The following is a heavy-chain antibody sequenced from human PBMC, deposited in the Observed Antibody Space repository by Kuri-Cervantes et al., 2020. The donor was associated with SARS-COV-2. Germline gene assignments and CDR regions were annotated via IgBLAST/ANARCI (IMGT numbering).Heavy chain of an antibody. Sequence: GGSLRLSCAASGFTFRRYAMHWVRQAPGKGLEWVAFISNDGTNKDYLAPGKGRFTISRDNSQNTLYLQMQSLRSEDSAFYYCARDRLGVHDSWGQGTLVTVSS. D-gene: IGHD2-8*01. CDR3: ARDRLGVHDS. CDR1: GFTFRRYA. CDR2: ISNDGTNK. J-gene: IGHJ4*02. V-gene: IGHV3-30*03.